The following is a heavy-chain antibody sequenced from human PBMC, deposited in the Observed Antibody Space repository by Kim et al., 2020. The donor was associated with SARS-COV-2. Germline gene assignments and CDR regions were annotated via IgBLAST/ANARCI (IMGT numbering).Heavy chain of an antibody. CDR2: T. Sequence: TYYTDSVKGRFTNSRDNSKNTLYLQMNSLRAEDTATYYCAKGGYTYSSFDYWGQGTLVTVSS. J-gene: IGHJ4*02. D-gene: IGHD5-18*01. V-gene: IGHV3-23*01. CDR3: AKGGYTYSSFDY.